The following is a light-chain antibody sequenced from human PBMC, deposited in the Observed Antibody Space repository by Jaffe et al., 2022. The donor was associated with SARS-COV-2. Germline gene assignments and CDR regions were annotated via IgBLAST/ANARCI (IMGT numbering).Light chain of an antibody. V-gene: IGLV1-44*01. Sequence: QSMLTQPPSASGTPGQRVSISCSGSTSNIGRNTVNWYQQLPGTAPRMLIYDNSQRPSGVPDRFSGSRSGTSASLAISGLQSEDEADYYCAAWDDSLSHYVFGAGTKVTVL. J-gene: IGLJ1*01. CDR1: TSNIGRNT. CDR2: DNS. CDR3: AAWDDSLSHYV.